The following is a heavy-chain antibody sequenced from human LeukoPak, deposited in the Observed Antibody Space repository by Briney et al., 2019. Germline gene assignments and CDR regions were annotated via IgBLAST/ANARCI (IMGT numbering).Heavy chain of an antibody. D-gene: IGHD6-19*01. CDR1: GFTFSSYA. CDR3: ALRIAVAGFDY. J-gene: IGHJ4*02. Sequence: PGGSLRLSCAASGFTFSSYAMSWVRQAPGKGLEWVSAISGSGGSTCYADSVKGRFTISRDNSKSTLYLQMNSLRAEDTAVYYCALRIAVAGFDYWGQGTLVTVSS. V-gene: IGHV3-23*01. CDR2: ISGSGGST.